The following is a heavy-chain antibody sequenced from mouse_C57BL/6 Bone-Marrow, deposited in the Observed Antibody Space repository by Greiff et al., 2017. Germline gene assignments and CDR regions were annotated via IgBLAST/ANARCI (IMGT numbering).Heavy chain of an antibody. Sequence: EVQVVESEGSLMQPGSSMKLSCTSSGFTFSDSYMAWVRQVPEKGLDWVANNTYDGSRTYSLDSLTSRFIISIDNAKNILHMQMSRLKSEDTATYYCARDEYPITTFLFYYAMDYWGQGTSVTVSS. V-gene: IGHV5-16*01. CDR2: NTYDGSRT. CDR3: ARDEYPITTFLFYYAMDY. CDR1: GFTFSDSY. D-gene: IGHD1-1*01. J-gene: IGHJ4*01.